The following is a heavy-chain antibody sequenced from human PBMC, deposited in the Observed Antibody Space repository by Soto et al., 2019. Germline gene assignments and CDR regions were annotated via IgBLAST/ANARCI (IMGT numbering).Heavy chain of an antibody. CDR1: GFTFSSYA. D-gene: IGHD7-27*01. J-gene: IGHJ4*02. CDR3: ARAGESRGFGRD. Sequence: GGSLRLSCAASGFTFSSYAMHWVRQAPGKGLEYVSAISSNGGSTYYANSVKGRFTISRDNSKNTLYLQMGSLRAEDMAVYYCARAGESRGFGRDWGQGTLVTVSS. CDR2: ISSNGGST. V-gene: IGHV3-64*01.